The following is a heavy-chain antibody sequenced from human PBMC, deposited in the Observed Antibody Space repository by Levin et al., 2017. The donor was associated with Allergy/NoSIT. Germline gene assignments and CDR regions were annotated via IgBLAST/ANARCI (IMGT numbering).Heavy chain of an antibody. D-gene: IGHD2-15*01. CDR3: ARAVWDGDIVVVVAAWYFDY. V-gene: IGHV3-21*01. J-gene: IGHJ4*02. Sequence: GGSLRLSCAASGFTFSSYSMNWVRQAPGKGLEWVSSISSSSSYIYYADSVKGRFTISRDNAKNSLYLQMNSLRAEDTAVYYCARAVWDGDIVVVVAAWYFDYWGQGTLVTVSS. CDR2: ISSSSSYI. CDR1: GFTFSSYS.